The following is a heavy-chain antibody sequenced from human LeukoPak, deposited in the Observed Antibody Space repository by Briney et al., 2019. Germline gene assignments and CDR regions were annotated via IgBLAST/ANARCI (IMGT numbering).Heavy chain of an antibody. CDR3: ARWGSQDYYYYYMDV. CDR1: GGSISSGGYS. Sequence: SETLSLTCAVSGGSISSGGYSWSWIRQPPGKGLEWIGYIYYSGSTNYNPSLKSRVTISVDTSKNQFSLKLSSVTAADTAVYYCARWGSQDYYYYYMDVWGKGTTVTVSS. D-gene: IGHD3-10*01. V-gene: IGHV4-61*08. CDR2: IYYSGST. J-gene: IGHJ6*03.